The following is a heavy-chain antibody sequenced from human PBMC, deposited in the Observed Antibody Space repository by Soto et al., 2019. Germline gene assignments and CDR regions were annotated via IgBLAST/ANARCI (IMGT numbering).Heavy chain of an antibody. CDR1: GGSISSYY. D-gene: IGHD2-21*01. CDR2: MYYSGST. Sequence: QVQLQESGPGLVKPSETLSLTCTVSGGSISSYYWSWIRQPPGKGLEWIGYMYYSGSTNYNPSLKRRVTISVDTSKNQFSLKLSSVTAADTAVYYCARANWAPLPVDWGQGTLVTVSS. J-gene: IGHJ4*02. V-gene: IGHV4-59*01. CDR3: ARANWAPLPVD.